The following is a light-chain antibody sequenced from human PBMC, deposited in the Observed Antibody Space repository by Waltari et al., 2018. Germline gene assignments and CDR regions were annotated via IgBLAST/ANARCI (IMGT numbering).Light chain of an antibody. V-gene: IGKV3-20*01. CDR2: AAS. CDR3: QHYVRLPVT. J-gene: IGKJ1*01. CDR1: QSVRGT. Sequence: EIVLTQSPGTLSLSPGERATLSCRASQSVRGTLAWYQQKPGQPPRLLIYAASIRATGIPDRFSGSGSGTDFTLTISRLEPEDLAVYYCQHYVRLPVTFGQGTKVEIK.